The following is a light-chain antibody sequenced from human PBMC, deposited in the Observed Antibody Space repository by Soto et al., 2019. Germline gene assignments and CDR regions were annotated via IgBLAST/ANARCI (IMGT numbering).Light chain of an antibody. V-gene: IGKV3-15*01. CDR2: GAS. J-gene: IGKJ2*01. Sequence: EVVMTQSPATLSVSPGKRAILSCRASQSVSSNLAWYQQKPGQAPRLLIYGASTRATGIPARFSGSGSGTFFSLTISSLQSEDFAVYYCHQYNSWYTFGQGTKVEIK. CDR1: QSVSSN. CDR3: HQYNSWYT.